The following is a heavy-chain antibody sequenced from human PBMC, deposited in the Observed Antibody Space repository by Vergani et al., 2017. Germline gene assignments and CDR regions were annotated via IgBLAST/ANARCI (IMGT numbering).Heavy chain of an antibody. J-gene: IGHJ4*02. D-gene: IGHD6-13*01. CDR2: IYWNDDK. Sequence: QITLKESGPTLVKPTQTLTLTCTFSGFSFSTSGVGVGWIRQPPGKALEWLALIYWNDDKRYSPSLKSRLTITKDTSKTQVVLTMTNMDPVDTATYYCARSSWSEYYFDYWGQGTLVTVSS. V-gene: IGHV2-5*01. CDR1: GFSFSTSGVG. CDR3: ARSSWSEYYFDY.